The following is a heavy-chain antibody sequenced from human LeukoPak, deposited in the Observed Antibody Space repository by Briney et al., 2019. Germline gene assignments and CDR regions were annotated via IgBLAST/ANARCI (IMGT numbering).Heavy chain of an antibody. CDR3: TREAAAGIDY. D-gene: IGHD6-13*01. J-gene: IGHJ4*02. V-gene: IGHV3-7*01. Sequence: GGSLRLSCGASGFTFSTYWMSWVRQAPGKGLEWVANIKQDGSEKYYLDSVKGRFTISRDNAKNSLYLQMNSLRAEDTAVYFCTREAAAGIDYWGQGTLVTVSS. CDR2: IKQDGSEK. CDR1: GFTFSTYW.